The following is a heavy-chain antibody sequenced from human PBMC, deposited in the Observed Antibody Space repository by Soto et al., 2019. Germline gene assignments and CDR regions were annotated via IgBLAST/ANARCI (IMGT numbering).Heavy chain of an antibody. CDR2: INHSGST. CDR3: ARLRDDYNSFDY. V-gene: IGHV4-34*01. Sequence: SETLSLTCAVYGGSFSGYYWTWIRQPPGTGLEWIGEINHSGSTNYNPSLKSRFTISVDTSKNQFSLKLTSVTAADTAVYYCARLRDDYNSFDYWGQGTLVTVSS. D-gene: IGHD4-4*01. J-gene: IGHJ4*02. CDR1: GGSFSGYY.